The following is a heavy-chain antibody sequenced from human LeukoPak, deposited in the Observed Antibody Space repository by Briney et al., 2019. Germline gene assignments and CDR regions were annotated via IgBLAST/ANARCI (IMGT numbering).Heavy chain of an antibody. CDR2: IYYSGST. J-gene: IGHJ4*02. D-gene: IGHD2-21*02. Sequence: SETLSLTCTVSGGSISSSSYYWGWIRQPPGKGLEWIGSIYYSGSTYYNPSLKSRVTISVDTSKNQFSLKLSSVTAADTAVYYCARGILDCPYDYWGQGTLVTVSS. V-gene: IGHV4-39*07. CDR3: ARGILDCPYDY. CDR1: GGSISSSSYY.